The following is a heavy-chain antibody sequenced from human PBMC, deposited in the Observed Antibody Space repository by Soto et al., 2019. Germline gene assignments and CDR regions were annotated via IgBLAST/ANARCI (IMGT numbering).Heavy chain of an antibody. CDR2: VSAYNGKT. Sequence: QVHLVQSGAEVKKPGASVKVSCKASGYTFTSYGITWVGQAPGQGLEWMGWVSAYNGKTGLAQKLPGRVIMARDTSTSTAYMELRSLVSDDTAVYYCARGRYGDYWGQGALVTVSS. CDR3: ARGRYGDY. CDR1: GYTFTSYG. D-gene: IGHD1-1*01. V-gene: IGHV1-18*01. J-gene: IGHJ4*02.